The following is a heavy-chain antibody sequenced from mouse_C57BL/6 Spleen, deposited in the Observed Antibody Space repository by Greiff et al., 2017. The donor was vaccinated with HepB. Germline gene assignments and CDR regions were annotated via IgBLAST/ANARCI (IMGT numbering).Heavy chain of an antibody. CDR3: TRGTTVVGHFDY. CDR1: GFNIKDDY. J-gene: IGHJ2*01. D-gene: IGHD1-1*01. Sequence: EVQLQQSGAELVRPGASVKLSCTASGFNIKDDYMHWVKQRPEQGLEWIGWIDPENGDTEYASKFQGKATITADTSSNTAYLQLSSLTSEDTAVYYCTRGTTVVGHFDYWGQGTTLTVSS. CDR2: IDPENGDT. V-gene: IGHV14-4*01.